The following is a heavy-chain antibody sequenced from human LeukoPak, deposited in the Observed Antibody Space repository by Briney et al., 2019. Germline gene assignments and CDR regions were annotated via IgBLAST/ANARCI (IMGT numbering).Heavy chain of an antibody. V-gene: IGHV5-51*01. Sequence: PGESLKVSCKGSGDSFTNHWIGWVRQMPGKGLEWMAIIYPGNSDTRYSTSFQGQVTISADKSISTAYLQWSSLKASDTAMYYCARHDDDDAFDIWGQGTMVTVSS. CDR1: GDSFTNHW. J-gene: IGHJ3*02. CDR2: IYPGNSDT. D-gene: IGHD3-16*01. CDR3: ARHDDDDAFDI.